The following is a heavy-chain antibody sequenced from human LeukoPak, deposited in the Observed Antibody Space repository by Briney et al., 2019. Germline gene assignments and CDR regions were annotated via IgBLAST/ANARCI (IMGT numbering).Heavy chain of an antibody. CDR2: IKDDGSAK. CDR1: GFTFSSYW. D-gene: IGHD6-13*01. CDR3: ARHYSSSWFGY. Sequence: GGSLRLSCVASGFTFSSYWMTWVRQAPGKGLEWVANIKDDGSAKYYEDSVKGRFTISRDDAKNSLYLQMNSLRVEDTAVYFCARHYSSSWFGYWGQGTPVTVSS. V-gene: IGHV3-7*01. J-gene: IGHJ4*02.